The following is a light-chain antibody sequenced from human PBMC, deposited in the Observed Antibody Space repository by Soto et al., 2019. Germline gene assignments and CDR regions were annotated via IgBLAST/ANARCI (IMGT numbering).Light chain of an antibody. CDR2: AAS. CDR3: LQSYTVPYT. V-gene: IGKV1-39*01. J-gene: IGKJ2*01. Sequence: DIQMTQSPSSLSASVGDRVTITCRASHSISGYLSWYYQRPGKAPKILISAASTLQSGVPSRFSGSGSGTDFTLTISSLQPEDSATYYCLQSYTVPYTFGQGTKLEVK. CDR1: HSISGY.